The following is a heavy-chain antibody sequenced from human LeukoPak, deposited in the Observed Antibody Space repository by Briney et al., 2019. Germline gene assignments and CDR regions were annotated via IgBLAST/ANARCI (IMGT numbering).Heavy chain of an antibody. CDR3: TTGESGIVTTIRIEPDAFDI. V-gene: IGHV3-15*01. Sequence: GGSLRLSCAASGFTFSSYGMHWVRQAPGKGLEWVGRIKSKIDGGTTDYAAPVKGRFTISRDDSKNTLYMQMNSLKTEDTAVYYCTTGESGIVTTIRIEPDAFDIWGQGTMVTVSS. CDR2: IKSKIDGGTT. D-gene: IGHD5-12*01. CDR1: GFTFSSYG. J-gene: IGHJ3*02.